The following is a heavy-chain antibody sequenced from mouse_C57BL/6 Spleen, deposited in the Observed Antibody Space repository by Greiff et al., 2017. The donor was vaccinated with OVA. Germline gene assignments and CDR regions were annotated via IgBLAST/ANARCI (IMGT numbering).Heavy chain of an antibody. CDR1: GYTFTDYN. CDR3: ATTVVAGGYFDY. CDR2: INPNNGGT. J-gene: IGHJ2*01. D-gene: IGHD1-1*01. V-gene: IGHV1-18*01. Sequence: VQLQQSGPELVKPGASVKIPCKASGYTFTDYNMDWVKQSHGKSLAWIGDINPNNGGTIYNQKFKGKATLTVDKSSSTAYMELRSLTSEDTAVYYCATTVVAGGYFDYWGQGTTLTVSS.